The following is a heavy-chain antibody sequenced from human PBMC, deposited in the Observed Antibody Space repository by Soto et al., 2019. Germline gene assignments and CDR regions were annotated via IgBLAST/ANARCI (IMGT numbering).Heavy chain of an antibody. J-gene: IGHJ5*02. CDR2: IYPGDSQT. Sequence: PGESLKISCKGSGYSFSNYWIAWVRQMPGKGLEYMGIIYPGDSQTRYSPSFQGQVTISADKSISTAYLQWSSLTASDTAIYYCARHGFYGDYSSNYFDPWGQGTLVTVSS. CDR3: ARHGFYGDYSSNYFDP. CDR1: GYSFSNYW. D-gene: IGHD4-17*01. V-gene: IGHV5-51*01.